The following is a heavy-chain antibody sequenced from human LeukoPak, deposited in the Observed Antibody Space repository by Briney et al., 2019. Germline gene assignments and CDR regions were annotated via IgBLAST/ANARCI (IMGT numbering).Heavy chain of an antibody. CDR1: GFTFSSYA. CDR2: ISYDGSNK. V-gene: IGHV3-30*04. CDR3: AREGERRDGFGDAFDI. D-gene: IGHD5-24*01. Sequence: GGSLRLSCAASGFTFSSYAMHWVRQAPGKGLEWVAVISYDGSNKYYADSVKGRFTISRDNSKNTLYLQMNSLRAEDTAVYYCAREGERRDGFGDAFDIWGQGTMVTVSS. J-gene: IGHJ3*02.